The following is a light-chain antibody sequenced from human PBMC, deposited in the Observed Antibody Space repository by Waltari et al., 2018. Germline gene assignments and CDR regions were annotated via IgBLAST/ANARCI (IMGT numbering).Light chain of an antibody. J-gene: IGKJ2*01. Sequence: DIQLTQSPSFLSASVGDRVTINCRASQGISSYLAWYQQKPGKAPKLLIYAASTLQSGVPSRFSVSGSGTEFTLTISSLQPEDFATYYCQQLNSYPPTFGQGTKLEIK. CDR2: AAS. CDR1: QGISSY. CDR3: QQLNSYPPT. V-gene: IGKV1-9*01.